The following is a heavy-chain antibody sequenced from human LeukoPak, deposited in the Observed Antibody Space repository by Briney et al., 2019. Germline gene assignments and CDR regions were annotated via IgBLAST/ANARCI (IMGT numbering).Heavy chain of an antibody. J-gene: IGHJ4*02. CDR3: ARAGGYCGRISCPYYFDY. V-gene: IGHV1-8*01. Sequence: EASVKVPCKASGYTFTSFDINWVRHASGQALVGMGWMYPNSGNTGYAQKFQGRVTMTRNTSISTAYMELSSLRSEDTAVYYCARAGGYCGRISCPYYFDYWGQGSLVAVSS. CDR2: MYPNSGNT. D-gene: IGHD2-15*01. CDR1: GYTFTSFD.